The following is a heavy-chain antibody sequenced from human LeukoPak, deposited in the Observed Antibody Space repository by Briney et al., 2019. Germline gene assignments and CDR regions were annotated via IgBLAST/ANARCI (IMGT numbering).Heavy chain of an antibody. D-gene: IGHD2-15*01. CDR2: ISGSSGST. J-gene: IGHJ4*02. CDR1: GFTFSSYA. CDR3: AKGDDIVVVVAALDY. Sequence: GGSLRLSCAASGFTFSSYAMSWVRQAPGKGLEWVSAISGSSGSTYYADSVKGRFTISRDNSKNTLYLQMNSLRAEDTAVYYCAKGDDIVVVVAALDYWGQGTLVTVSS. V-gene: IGHV3-23*01.